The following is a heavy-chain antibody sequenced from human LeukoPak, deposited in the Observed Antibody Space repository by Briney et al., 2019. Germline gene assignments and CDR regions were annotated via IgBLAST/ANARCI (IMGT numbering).Heavy chain of an antibody. J-gene: IGHJ5*02. CDR1: GFPVSTNY. CDR2: VYGSGDT. V-gene: IGHV3-53*01. D-gene: IGHD2-15*01. CDR3: ARDVGYNSYSLPGSWWLDP. Sequence: RSGGSLRLSCAASGFPVSTNYMSWVRQAPGKGLEWVSVVYGSGDTFYADSVKGRFIISRDTSKNTLYLQMNNLGAEDTAVYYCARDVGYNSYSLPGSWWLDPWGQGALVTVSS.